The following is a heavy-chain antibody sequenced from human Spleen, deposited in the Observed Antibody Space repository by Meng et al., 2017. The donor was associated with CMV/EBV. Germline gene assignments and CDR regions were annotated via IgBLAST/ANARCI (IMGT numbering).Heavy chain of an antibody. Sequence: GESLKISCAASGFIFSNFAMSWVRQAPGKALEWVANINQDGSQRNYVDSVKGRFTISRDNTKNSMYLQMNSLRAEDTAAYYCGRDMDVWGQGTTVTVSS. V-gene: IGHV3-7*01. J-gene: IGHJ6*02. CDR1: GFIFSNFA. CDR2: INQDGSQR. CDR3: GRDMDV.